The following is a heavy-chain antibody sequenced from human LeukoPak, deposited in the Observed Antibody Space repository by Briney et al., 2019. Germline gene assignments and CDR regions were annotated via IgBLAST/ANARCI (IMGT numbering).Heavy chain of an antibody. CDR2: ISGSGGST. V-gene: IGHV3-23*01. J-gene: IGHJ4*01. Sequence: GGSLRLSCTASGFTFCDYAMSWFRQAPGKGLEWVSTISGSGGSTYYADSVKGRFTISRDNSKNTLYLQMNSLRAEDTAVYYCAKDMTTAVAGTLFDCWGQGTLVTVSS. CDR3: AKDMTTAVAGTLFDC. CDR1: GFTFCDYA. D-gene: IGHD6-19*01.